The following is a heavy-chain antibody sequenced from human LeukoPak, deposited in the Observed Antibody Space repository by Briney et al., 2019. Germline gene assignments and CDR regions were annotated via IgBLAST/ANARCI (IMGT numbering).Heavy chain of an antibody. D-gene: IGHD2-2*01. J-gene: IGHJ5*02. CDR3: ARVLCSSTSCYSSPWFDP. CDR1: GSTFTGYY. V-gene: IGHV1-2*06. CDR2: INPNNGGT. Sequence: GASVKVSCKASGSTFTGYYMHWVRQAPGQGLEWMGRINPNNGGTYYAQKFQGRVTITRNTSISTAYMELSSLRSEDTAVYYCARVLCSSTSCYSSPWFDPWGQGTLVTVSS.